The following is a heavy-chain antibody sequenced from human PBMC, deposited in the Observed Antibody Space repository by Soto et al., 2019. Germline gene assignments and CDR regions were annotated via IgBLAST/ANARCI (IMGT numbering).Heavy chain of an antibody. J-gene: IGHJ6*02. D-gene: IGHD5-18*01. CDR1: EYRFTSYW. Sequence: GESLKISCKGSEYRFTSYWIGWVRQMPGKGLERVGIIYPGDSDTRYSPSFQGQVTISADKSISTAYLQWSSLKASDTAMYYCARIESGYSYGFADVWGQGTTVTVSS. V-gene: IGHV5-51*01. CDR3: ARIESGYSYGFADV. CDR2: IYPGDSDT.